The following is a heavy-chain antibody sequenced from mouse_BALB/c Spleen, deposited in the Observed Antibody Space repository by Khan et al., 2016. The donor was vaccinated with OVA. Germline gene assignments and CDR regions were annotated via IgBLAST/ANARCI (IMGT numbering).Heavy chain of an antibody. V-gene: IGHV1S132*01. CDR1: GYTFTSYW. CDR2: IFPGTGTT. CDR3: ARGYFGNYEFAY. Sequence: QVQLQQSGAELVKPGASVKLSCKTSGYTFTSYWIQWVKQRPGQGLGWIGQIFPGTGTTYYNENFKGKATLTVDTSSNTAYMQFSSLPSEDSAVYFCARGYFGNYEFAYWGQGTLVTVSP. J-gene: IGHJ3*01. D-gene: IGHD2-1*01.